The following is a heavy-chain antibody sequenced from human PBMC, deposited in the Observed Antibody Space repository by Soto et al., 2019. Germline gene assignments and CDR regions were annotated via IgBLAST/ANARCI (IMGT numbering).Heavy chain of an antibody. D-gene: IGHD2-21*01. J-gene: IGHJ5*02. V-gene: IGHV4-59*01. CDR2: VYYSGST. CDR1: GGSIFSSY. Sequence: PSETLSLTCTVSGGSIFSSYWTWIRQPPGKGLEWIGNVYYSGSTNYNPSLKSRITISVDTSKNQFSLNLSPVTAADTAVYYCARVPAAYRWFDPWGQGTLVTVSS. CDR3: ARVPAAYRWFDP.